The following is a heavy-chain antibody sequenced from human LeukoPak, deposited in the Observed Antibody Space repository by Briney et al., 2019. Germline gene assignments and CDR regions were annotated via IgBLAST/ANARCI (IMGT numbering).Heavy chain of an antibody. CDR3: ARAKKRGAVAGTVYYGMDV. J-gene: IGHJ6*04. CDR1: GGSFSGYY. CDR2: INHSGST. V-gene: IGHV4-34*01. Sequence: SETLSLTCAVYGGSFSGYYWSWIRQPPGKGLEWIGEINHSGSTNYNPSLKSRVTISVDTSKNQFSLKLRSVTAEDTAVYYCARAKKRGAVAGTVYYGMDVWGKGNTVTVSS. D-gene: IGHD6-19*01.